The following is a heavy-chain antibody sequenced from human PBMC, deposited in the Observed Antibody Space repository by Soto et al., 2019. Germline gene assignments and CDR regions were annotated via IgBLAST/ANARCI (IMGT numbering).Heavy chain of an antibody. V-gene: IGHV4-61*05. CDR2: IFYSGNT. D-gene: IGHD6-13*01. J-gene: IGHJ6*02. CDR1: GGSISSSSYY. Sequence: SETLSLTCTVSGGSISSSSYYWGWIRQPPGKGLEWIGYIFYSGNTNYNPSLRSRVTISVDTSKNQFSLRLSSVTAADTAVYYCARLSGIGYYYFGMDVWGQGTTVTVSS. CDR3: ARLSGIGYYYFGMDV.